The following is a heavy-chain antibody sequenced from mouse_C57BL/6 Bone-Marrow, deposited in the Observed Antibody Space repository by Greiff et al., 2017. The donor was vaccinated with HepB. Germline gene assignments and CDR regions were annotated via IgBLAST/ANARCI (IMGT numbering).Heavy chain of an antibody. Sequence: VQLKESGPGLVKPSQSLSLTCSVTGYSITSGYYWNWIRQFPGNKLEWMGYISYDGSNNYNPSLKNRITINRDTSKNQFFLKLNSVTTEDTATYYCASPYDYYDAWFAYWGQATLVTVSA. CDR3: ASPYDYYDAWFAY. V-gene: IGHV3-6*01. D-gene: IGHD2-4*01. CDR2: ISYDGSN. J-gene: IGHJ3*01. CDR1: GYSITSGYY.